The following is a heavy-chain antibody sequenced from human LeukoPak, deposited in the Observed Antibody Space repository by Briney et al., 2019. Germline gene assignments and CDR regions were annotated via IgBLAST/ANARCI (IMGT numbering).Heavy chain of an antibody. CDR1: GYTLTELS. Sequence: ASVKVSCKVSGYTLTELSMHWVRQAPGKGLEWMGGFDPEDGETIYAQKFQGRVTMTEDTSTDTAYMELSSLRSEDTAVYYCAIKGYCSSTSCYLGLGYFDYWGQGTLVTVSS. CDR2: FDPEDGET. V-gene: IGHV1-24*01. J-gene: IGHJ4*02. CDR3: AIKGYCSSTSCYLGLGYFDY. D-gene: IGHD2-2*01.